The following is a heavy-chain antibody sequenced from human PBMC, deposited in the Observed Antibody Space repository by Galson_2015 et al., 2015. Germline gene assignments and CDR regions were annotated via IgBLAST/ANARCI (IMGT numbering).Heavy chain of an antibody. V-gene: IGHV3-48*03. CDR1: GFTFSSYE. CDR3: ARQTGYYYYYTDV. Sequence: SLRLSCAASGFTFSSYEMNWVRQAPGKGLEWVSYISSSGSTIYYADSVKGRFTISRDNAKNSLYLQMNSLRAEDTAVYYCARQTGYYYYYTDVWGKGTTVTVSS. CDR2: ISSSGSTI. J-gene: IGHJ6*03.